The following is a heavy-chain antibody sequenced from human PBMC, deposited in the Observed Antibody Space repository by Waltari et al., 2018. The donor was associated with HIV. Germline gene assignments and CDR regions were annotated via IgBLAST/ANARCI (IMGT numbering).Heavy chain of an antibody. CDR3: ARDLVVLRYFDWLSTYFDY. Sequence: EVQLVESGGGLVQPGGSLRPSCAASGFTFSSYWMHWVRQAPGKGLVWVSRMKSDGTITTYADSVKGRFTISRDNAKNTLFLQMNSLRAEDTAIYYCARDLVVLRYFDWLSTYFDYWGQGTLVTVSS. CDR2: MKSDGTIT. J-gene: IGHJ4*02. CDR1: GFTFSSYW. V-gene: IGHV3-74*01. D-gene: IGHD3-9*01.